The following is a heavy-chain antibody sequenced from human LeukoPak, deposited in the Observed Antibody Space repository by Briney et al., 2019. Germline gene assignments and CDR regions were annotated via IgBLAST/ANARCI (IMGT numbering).Heavy chain of an antibody. CDR3: ARDLESYYYGSGSYPTGY. CDR1: GGTFSSYA. V-gene: IGHV1-69*04. CDR2: IIPILSIA. J-gene: IGHJ4*02. D-gene: IGHD3-10*01. Sequence: ASVKVSCKASGGTFSSYAISWVRQAPGQGLEWMGRIIPILSIANYAQKFQGRVTITADKSTSTAYMELSSLRSEDTAVYYCARDLESYYYGSGSYPTGYWGQGTLVTVSS.